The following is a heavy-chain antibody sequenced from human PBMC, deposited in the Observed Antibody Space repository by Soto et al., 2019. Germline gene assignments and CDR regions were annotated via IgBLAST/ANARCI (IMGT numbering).Heavy chain of an antibody. Sequence: QVQLQESGPGQVKPSQTLSLTCTVSGGSISSGGYYWSWIRQHPKKGLELIGYIYYSGNTYYNPSLKSRVAISVDTSKSQFSLNLTSVTAADTAVYYCATLVTTYFEYWGQGTLVTVSS. V-gene: IGHV4-31*03. D-gene: IGHD3-9*01. CDR1: GGSISSGGYY. CDR3: ATLVTTYFEY. CDR2: IYYSGNT. J-gene: IGHJ4*02.